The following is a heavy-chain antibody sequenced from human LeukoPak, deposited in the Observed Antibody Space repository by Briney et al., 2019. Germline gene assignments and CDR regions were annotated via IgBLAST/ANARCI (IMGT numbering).Heavy chain of an antibody. J-gene: IGHJ4*02. CDR1: GFTFSSYS. D-gene: IGHD3-9*01. CDR3: ARGRYFDWLFDFFDY. CDR2: ISSSSSTI. V-gene: IGHV3-48*04. Sequence: GGSLRLSCAASGFTFSSYSMNWVRQAPGKGLEWVSYISSSSSTIYYADSVKGRFTISRDNAKNSLYLQMNSLRAEDTAVYYCARGRYFDWLFDFFDYWGQGTLVTVSS.